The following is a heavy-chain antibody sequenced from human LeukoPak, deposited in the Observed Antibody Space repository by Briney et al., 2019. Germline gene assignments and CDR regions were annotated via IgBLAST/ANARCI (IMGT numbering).Heavy chain of an antibody. V-gene: IGHV4-34*01. CDR1: GGSFSGYY. J-gene: IGHJ4*02. D-gene: IGHD3-22*01. Sequence: SETLPLTCAVYGGSFSGYYWSWIRQPPGKGLEWIGEINHSGSTNYNPSLKSRVTISVDTSKNQFSLKLSSVTAADTAVYYCAREVIVVNPAYYFDYWGQGTLVTVSS. CDR2: INHSGST. CDR3: AREVIVVNPAYYFDY.